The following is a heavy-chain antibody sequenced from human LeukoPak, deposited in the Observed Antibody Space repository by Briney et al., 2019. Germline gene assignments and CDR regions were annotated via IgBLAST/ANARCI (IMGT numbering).Heavy chain of an antibody. V-gene: IGHV7-4-1*02. Sequence: ASVKVSCKASGYTFTSYGMNWVRQAPGQGLEWMGWINTNTGNPTYAQGFTGRFVFSLDISVSTAYLQISSLKAEDTAVYYCARADCTNAVCHPRYWGQGTLVTVSS. J-gene: IGHJ4*02. CDR1: GYTFTSYG. CDR3: ARADCTNAVCHPRY. CDR2: INTNTGNP. D-gene: IGHD2-8*01.